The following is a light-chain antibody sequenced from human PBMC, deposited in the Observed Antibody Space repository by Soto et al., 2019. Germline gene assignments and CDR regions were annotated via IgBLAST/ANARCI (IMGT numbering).Light chain of an antibody. CDR2: KAS. V-gene: IGKV1-5*03. CDR3: QQYNNYSGT. CDR1: QTISSW. Sequence: DIQMTQSPSTLSGSVGDRVTITCRASQTISSWLARYQQKPGKAPKLLIYKASTLKSGVPSRFSGNRSGTEFTLTISSLQPDDFATYYCQQYNNYSGTFGQGTKVDIK. J-gene: IGKJ1*01.